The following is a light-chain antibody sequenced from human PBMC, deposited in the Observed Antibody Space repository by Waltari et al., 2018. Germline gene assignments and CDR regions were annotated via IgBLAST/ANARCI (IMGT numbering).Light chain of an antibody. CDR2: GSL. V-gene: IGKV3-20*01. J-gene: IGKJ2*01. CDR1: QSVSSSY. CDR3: QQYGSSPNT. Sequence: EIVLTQSPGTLSLSPGERATLTCRASQSVSSSYLAWYQQKPGQAPMLLIYGSLLRATGIPDRCSGSGSGTDVTLTISSMEPEDFAVYYCQQYGSSPNTFGQGTKLEIK.